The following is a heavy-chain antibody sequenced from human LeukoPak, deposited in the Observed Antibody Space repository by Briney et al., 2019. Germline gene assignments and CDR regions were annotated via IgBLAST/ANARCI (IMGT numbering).Heavy chain of an antibody. V-gene: IGHV3-48*04. J-gene: IGHJ4*02. D-gene: IGHD2-2*01. Sequence: GGSLRLSCAASAFTFSNYGMNWVRQAPGKGLEWVSYISSSGTTIYYADSVKGRFTISRDNAKNSLYLQMNSLRAEDTAVYYCAKDGEGYCGSTSCLGVDYWGQGTLVTVSS. CDR1: AFTFSNYG. CDR2: ISSSGTTI. CDR3: AKDGEGYCGSTSCLGVDY.